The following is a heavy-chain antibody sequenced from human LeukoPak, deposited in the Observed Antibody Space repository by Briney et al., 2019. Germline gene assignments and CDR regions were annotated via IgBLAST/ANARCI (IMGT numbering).Heavy chain of an antibody. Sequence: GGSLRLSCAASGFTFSDYSMHWARQAPGKGLNWVAFIRYDGNNKYYADSVKGRFTISRDNSKNMLYLEMNSLSTEDTAVYYCATVRYCSGVNCYPDDNWGQGTLVTVSS. CDR3: ATVRYCSGVNCYPDDN. J-gene: IGHJ4*02. CDR1: GFTFSDYS. V-gene: IGHV3-30*02. D-gene: IGHD2-15*01. CDR2: IRYDGNNK.